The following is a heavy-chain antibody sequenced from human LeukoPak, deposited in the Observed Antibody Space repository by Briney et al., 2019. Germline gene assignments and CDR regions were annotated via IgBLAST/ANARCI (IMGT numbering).Heavy chain of an antibody. V-gene: IGHV4-39*02. CDR3: ARDDILTGSFDF. CDR1: GGSISSTGYY. J-gene: IGHJ4*02. Sequence: SSETLSLTCTVSGGSISSTGYYWDWIRQPPGKGLEWIGNIYYSGINYYNPSLRSRVTISVDTSKNQFSLKVSSVTAADAAVYYCARDDILTGSFDFSGQGTLVTVSS. D-gene: IGHD3-9*01. CDR2: IYYSGIN.